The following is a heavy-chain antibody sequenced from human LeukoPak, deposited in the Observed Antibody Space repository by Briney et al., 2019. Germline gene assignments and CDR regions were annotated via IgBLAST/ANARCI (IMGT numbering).Heavy chain of an antibody. Sequence: KPSETLSLTCTLSGGSMSDNFWNWIRQPAGKGLEWVGRIYPAGFTSYNPSLKSRLTMSIDTSKNQFSLRLRSVSAADTAVYYCARCSYYGAGNSPYELWGQGTLVTVSS. J-gene: IGHJ4*02. CDR1: GGSMSDNF. V-gene: IGHV4-4*07. CDR2: IYPAGFT. D-gene: IGHD3-10*01. CDR3: ARCSYYGAGNSPYEL.